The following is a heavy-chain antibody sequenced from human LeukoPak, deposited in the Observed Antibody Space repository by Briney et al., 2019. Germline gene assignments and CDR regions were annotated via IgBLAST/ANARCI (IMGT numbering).Heavy chain of an antibody. CDR1: GVSISSSGYY. Sequence: SQTLSLTCPVAGVSISSSGYYSGWIRQPPGKGLEWIGSIDYGGSTYYDPSLKRRVTTSVETPKKHFTLKLSSGAAANTPGYYCARDPTAAGKGAWFDPWGQGTLVTVSS. J-gene: IGHJ5*02. V-gene: IGHV4-39*02. D-gene: IGHD6-13*01. CDR2: IDYGGST. CDR3: ARDPTAAGKGAWFDP.